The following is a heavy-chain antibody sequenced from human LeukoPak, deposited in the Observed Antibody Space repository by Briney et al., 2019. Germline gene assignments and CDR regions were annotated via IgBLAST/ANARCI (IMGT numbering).Heavy chain of an antibody. D-gene: IGHD5-12*01. V-gene: IGHV4-34*01. CDR2: NNNSGST. CDR3: ARSTGGLRWGNWFDP. CDR1: GGSLSGYY. J-gene: IGHJ5*02. Sequence: PSETLSLTCAVYGGSLSGYYWSWLRQPPGKGLEWMGENNNSGSTNYNPSLKSRVTISVDTYKNQFSLKLSSETAADTALYYCARSTGGLRWGNWFDPGGQGTLVTVSA.